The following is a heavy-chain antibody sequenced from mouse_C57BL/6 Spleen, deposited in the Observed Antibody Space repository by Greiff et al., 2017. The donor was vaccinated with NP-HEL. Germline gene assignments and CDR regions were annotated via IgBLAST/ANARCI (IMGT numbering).Heavy chain of an antibody. CDR1: GFNIKNTY. D-gene: IGHD1-1*01. CDR2: IDPANGNT. V-gene: IGHV14-3*01. CDR3: AREGITTVVAPFAY. Sequence: DVKLQESVAELVRPGASVKLSCTASGFNIKNTYMHWVKQRPEQGLEWIGRIDPANGNTKYAPKFQGKATITANTSSNTAYLQLSSLKSEDTAIYYCAREGITTVVAPFAYWGQGTLVTVSA. J-gene: IGHJ3*01.